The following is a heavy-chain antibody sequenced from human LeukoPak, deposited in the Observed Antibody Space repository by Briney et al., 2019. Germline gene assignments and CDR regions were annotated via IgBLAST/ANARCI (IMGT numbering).Heavy chain of an antibody. CDR2: MNPNSGNT. D-gene: IGHD4-23*01. Sequence: ASVKVSCKASGYPFSSYDINWVRQATGQGLEWIGWMNPNSGNTGYAQKFQGRVTITRNTAISTAYMELSSLRSEDTAIYYCAIDYGGNSGWFDPWGQGTLVTVSS. V-gene: IGHV1-8*03. CDR3: AIDYGGNSGWFDP. J-gene: IGHJ5*02. CDR1: GYPFSSYD.